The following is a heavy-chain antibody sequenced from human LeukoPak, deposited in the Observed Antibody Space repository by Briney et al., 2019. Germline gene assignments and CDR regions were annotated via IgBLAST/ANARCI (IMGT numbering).Heavy chain of an antibody. J-gene: IGHJ4*02. V-gene: IGHV3-30-3*01. CDR1: GFTFSTYS. CDR2: VSHDGGNK. Sequence: GGSLRLSCAASGFTFSTYSMHWVRQAPGKGLEWVAVVSHDGGNKYYADSVKGRFTISRDNSKNTLYLQMSSLRAEDSALYYCARGYSSGWTASPDYWGQGTLVTVSS. D-gene: IGHD6-19*01. CDR3: ARGYSSGWTASPDY.